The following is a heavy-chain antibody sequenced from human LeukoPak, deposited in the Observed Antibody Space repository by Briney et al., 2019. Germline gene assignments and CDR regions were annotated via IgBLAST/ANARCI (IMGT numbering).Heavy chain of an antibody. CDR3: ARGPIYGSGSYLV. CDR2: IIPIFGTA. V-gene: IGHV1-69*13. D-gene: IGHD3-10*01. J-gene: IGHJ4*02. Sequence: ASVKVSCKASGGTFSSYAISWVRQAPGQGLEWMGGIIPIFGTANYAQKFQGRVTITADESTSTAYMELSSLRSEDTAVYYCARGPIYGSGSYLVWGQGTLVTVSS. CDR1: GGTFSSYA.